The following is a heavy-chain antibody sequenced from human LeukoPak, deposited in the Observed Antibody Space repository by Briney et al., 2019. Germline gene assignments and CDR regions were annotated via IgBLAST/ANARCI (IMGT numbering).Heavy chain of an antibody. D-gene: IGHD6-19*01. J-gene: IGHJ4*02. V-gene: IGHV3-48*03. CDR3: ARGAGSGPENYFDY. CDR2: ISSSGSTI. Sequence: PGGSLRLSCAASGFTFSSYEMNWVRQAPGKGLEWVSYISSSGSTIYYADSVKGRFTISRDNAKNSLYLQMISLRAEDTAVYYCARGAGSGPENYFDYWGQGTLVTVSS. CDR1: GFTFSSYE.